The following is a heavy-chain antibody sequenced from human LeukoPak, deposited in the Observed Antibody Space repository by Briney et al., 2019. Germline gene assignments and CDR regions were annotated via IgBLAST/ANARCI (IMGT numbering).Heavy chain of an antibody. J-gene: IGHJ3*02. CDR3: ARDRGNAFDI. V-gene: IGHV6-1*01. D-gene: IGHD3-10*01. CDR1: GDTLSSNRAA. Sequence: SQTLSLTCELSGDTLSSNRAAWNWIRQSPSRGLEWLARTYYRSKFYNDYAVSVESRITIKPATSKNQFSLQLNSVTPEDTAVYYCARDRGNAFDIWGQGTMVTVSS. CDR2: TYYRSKFYN.